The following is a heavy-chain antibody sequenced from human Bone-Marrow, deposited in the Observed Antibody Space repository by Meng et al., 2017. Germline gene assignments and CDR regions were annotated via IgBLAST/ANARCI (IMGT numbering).Heavy chain of an antibody. CDR3: ARDSSGYPAAFDI. CDR1: GFTFSNYE. D-gene: IGHD3-22*01. V-gene: IGHV3-48*03. J-gene: IGHJ3*02. CDR2: ISSSGSTE. Sequence: GGSLRLSCAASGFTFSNYEMNWVRQAPGKGLEWVSYISSSGSTEYYADSVKGRFTISRDNAKNSLYLQMNSLRAEDTAVYYCARDSSGYPAAFDIWGQGTMVTVSS.